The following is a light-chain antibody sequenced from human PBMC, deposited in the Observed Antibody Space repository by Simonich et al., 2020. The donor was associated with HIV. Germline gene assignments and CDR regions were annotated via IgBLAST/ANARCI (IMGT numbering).Light chain of an antibody. J-gene: IGKJ1*01. CDR2: LGS. Sequence: DIVMTQSPLSLPVTPGEPASISCRSSQSLLNSNGYKYLDWYLQKPGQSPQLLIYLGSNLASGVPDRFSGSGSGTDFTLKISRVEAEDVGVYYCMQALQTPRTFGQGTKVEIK. CDR3: MQALQTPRT. V-gene: IGKV2-28*01. CDR1: QSLLNSNGYKY.